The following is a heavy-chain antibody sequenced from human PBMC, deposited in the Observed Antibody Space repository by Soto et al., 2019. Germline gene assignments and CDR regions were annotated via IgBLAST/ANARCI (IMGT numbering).Heavy chain of an antibody. CDR1: GYSFTSYW. CDR2: IYPGDSDT. Sequence: GESLKISCKGSGYSFTSYWIGWVRQMPGKGLEWMGIIYPGDSDTRYSPSFQGQVTISADKSISTAYLQWSSLKASDTAMYYCARSNTYYYDSSGTRDFDIWGQGTMVTVSS. D-gene: IGHD3-22*01. CDR3: ARSNTYYYDSSGTRDFDI. J-gene: IGHJ3*02. V-gene: IGHV5-51*01.